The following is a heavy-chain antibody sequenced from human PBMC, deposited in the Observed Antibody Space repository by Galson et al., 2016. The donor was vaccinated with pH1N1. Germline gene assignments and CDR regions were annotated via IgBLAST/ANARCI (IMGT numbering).Heavy chain of an antibody. CDR3: ARDLTRRGSLPGYFFDS. CDR1: GFTFTSFS. J-gene: IGHJ4*02. Sequence: SLRLSCAASGFTFTSFSMNWVRQAPGKGLEWVSYISSAGWAIHYADSVKGRFTISGDNAKNSLYLQMNSLRAEDTAVYYCARDLTRRGSLPGYFFDSWGQGTLVAVSS. V-gene: IGHV3-48*03. CDR2: ISSAGWAI. D-gene: IGHD2-15*01.